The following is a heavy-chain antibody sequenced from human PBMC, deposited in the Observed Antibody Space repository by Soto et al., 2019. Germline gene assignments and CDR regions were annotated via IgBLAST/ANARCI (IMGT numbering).Heavy chain of an antibody. Sequence: PSETLSLTCAVYGESFSGYYWSWIRQPPGKGLEWIGEINHSGSTNYNPSLKSRVTISVDTSKNQFSLKLSSVTAADTAVYYCARVRPRITIFGVVPTLFDPWGQGTLVTVSS. D-gene: IGHD3-3*01. J-gene: IGHJ5*02. CDR2: INHSGST. V-gene: IGHV4-34*01. CDR3: ARVRPRITIFGVVPTLFDP. CDR1: GESFSGYY.